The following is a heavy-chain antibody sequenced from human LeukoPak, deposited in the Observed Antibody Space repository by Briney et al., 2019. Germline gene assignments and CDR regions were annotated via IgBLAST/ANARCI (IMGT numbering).Heavy chain of an antibody. CDR1: GVTFSTYS. CDR2: ICGGGSCI. J-gene: IGHJ5*02. Sequence: GGALRLSCAASGVTFSTYSMNWVCQGPRKGLWWVSFICGGGSCIYYAESVKGRFTISRENAKNSLYLQMNSLRAEDTAIYYCARDRVASGRFGEVASWGQGTLVTVSS. D-gene: IGHD3-10*01. CDR3: ARDRVASGRFGEVAS. V-gene: IGHV3-21*01.